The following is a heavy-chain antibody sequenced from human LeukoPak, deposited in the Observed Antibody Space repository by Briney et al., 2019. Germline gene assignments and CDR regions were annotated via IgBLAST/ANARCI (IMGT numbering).Heavy chain of an antibody. D-gene: IGHD1-26*01. CDR2: ISYSGST. V-gene: IGHV4-59*01. J-gene: IGHJ4*02. Sequence: ETLSLTCTVSGGSISGYYWSWIRQPPGKGLEWVGYISYSGSTNYKPSLKSRVTISVDTSKNQFSLKLSSVTAADTAVYYCARWDGEGFDYWGQGTLVTVSS. CDR1: GGSISGYY. CDR3: ARWDGEGFDY.